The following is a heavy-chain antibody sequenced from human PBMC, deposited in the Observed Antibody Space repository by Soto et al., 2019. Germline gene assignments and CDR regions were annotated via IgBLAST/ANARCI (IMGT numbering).Heavy chain of an antibody. Sequence: SETLSLTCTVSGGSISSSNYYWGWIRQPPGKGLEWIGSIYYSGSTYYNSSLKSRVTISVDTSRNQFSLKLTSVTAADTAVYYCASLPHYGGTKAEFWGQGTLVTVSS. CDR2: IYYSGST. D-gene: IGHD4-17*01. CDR1: GGSISSSNYY. V-gene: IGHV4-39*01. J-gene: IGHJ4*02. CDR3: ASLPHYGGTKAEF.